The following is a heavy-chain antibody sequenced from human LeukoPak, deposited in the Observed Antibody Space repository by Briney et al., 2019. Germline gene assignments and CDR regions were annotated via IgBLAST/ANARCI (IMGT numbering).Heavy chain of an antibody. D-gene: IGHD1-14*01. V-gene: IGHV4-61*02. CDR1: GDSLSSVSYY. Sequence: SETLSLTCTVSGDSLSSVSYYWSWIRQPPGKGLEWVGRIYASGSTSYTYFNPSLKSRVTISIDTSKNQFSLKLSSVTAADTAVYYCAKYNARNWFDPWGQGTLVTVSS. J-gene: IGHJ5*02. CDR2: IYASGSTSYT. CDR3: AKYNARNWFDP.